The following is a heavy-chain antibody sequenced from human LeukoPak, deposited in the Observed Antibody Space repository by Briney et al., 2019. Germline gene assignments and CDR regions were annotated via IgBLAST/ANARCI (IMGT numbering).Heavy chain of an antibody. CDR2: IWYDGSNY. V-gene: IGHV3-33*01. J-gene: IGHJ4*02. Sequence: GGSLRLSCAASGFTFDTYGMHWVRQAPGKGLEWVAVIWYDGSNYYYADSVKGRFTISRDNSKNTLYLQMNSLKTEDTAVYYCTTYRSGYFNYWGQGTLVTVSS. CDR3: TTYRSGYFNY. D-gene: IGHD5-18*01. CDR1: GFTFDTYG.